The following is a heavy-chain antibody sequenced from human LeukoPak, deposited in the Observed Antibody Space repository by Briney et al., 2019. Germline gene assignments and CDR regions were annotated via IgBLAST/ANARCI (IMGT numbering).Heavy chain of an antibody. V-gene: IGHV3-7*01. CDR3: ASYYYGSGTSLGY. CDR2: INPAASEK. D-gene: IGHD3-10*01. Sequence: GGSLRLSCAASGFTFSGYWVTWVRQAPGKGLEWVANINPAASEKYYVGSVKGRFTISRDDAKNSLYLQVNSLRAEDTAVYYCASYYYGSGTSLGYWGQGTLVTVSS. J-gene: IGHJ4*02. CDR1: GFTFSGYW.